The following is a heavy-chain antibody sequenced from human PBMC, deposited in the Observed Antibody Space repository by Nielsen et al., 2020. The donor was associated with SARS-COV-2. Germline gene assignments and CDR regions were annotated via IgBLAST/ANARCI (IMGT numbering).Heavy chain of an antibody. Sequence: GESLKISCAASGFTFSSYSMNWVRQAPGKGLEWVSSISSSSSYIYYADSVKGRLTISRDNAKNSLYLQMNSLRAEDTAVYYCARDGVPYCSSTSCYLLWFDPWGQGTLVTASS. D-gene: IGHD2-2*01. J-gene: IGHJ5*02. V-gene: IGHV3-21*01. CDR2: ISSSSSYI. CDR1: GFTFSSYS. CDR3: ARDGVPYCSSTSCYLLWFDP.